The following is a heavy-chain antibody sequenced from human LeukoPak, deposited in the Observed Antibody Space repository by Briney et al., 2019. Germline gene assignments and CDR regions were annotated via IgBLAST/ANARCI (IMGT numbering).Heavy chain of an antibody. D-gene: IGHD5-18*01. CDR3: TKRRGYSFGFDYYYMDV. CDR2: IYSSGST. Sequence: SETLSLTCTVSRGSLTSTSHYWDWVRQPPGKGLEWLGSIYSSGSTYYNPSLKSRVTVSFYTSKNQFSLSLTSVTAADTAVYYCTKRRGYSFGFDYYYMDVWGKGTTVTVSS. CDR1: RGSLTSTSHY. V-gene: IGHV4-39*01. J-gene: IGHJ6*03.